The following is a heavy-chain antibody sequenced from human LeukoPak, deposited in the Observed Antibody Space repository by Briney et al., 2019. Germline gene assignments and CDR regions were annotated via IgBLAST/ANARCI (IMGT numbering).Heavy chain of an antibody. CDR1: AFTISSYY. V-gene: IGHV4-59*01. J-gene: IGHJ5*02. CDR2: IYYSGST. CDR3: AIVRAWFDP. Sequence: SETLSLNCTVSAFTISSYYWSWLRHPPGHGLKWIGYIYYSGSTHYNPSLKSRVTISVDTSKNQFSLKLSSVTAADTAVYYCAIVRAWFDPWGQGTLVTVSS.